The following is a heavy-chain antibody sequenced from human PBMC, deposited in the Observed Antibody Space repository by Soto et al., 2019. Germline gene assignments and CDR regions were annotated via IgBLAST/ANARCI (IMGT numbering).Heavy chain of an antibody. D-gene: IGHD3-10*01. Sequence: QVQLQQWGAGLLKPSETLSLTCAVYGGSFSGYQWSWIRQTPGKGLEWIGEINDSGNINYNPSLKSRVTILLDTPKKQISLKLRSVTAADTAVYFCARGLILWFGELSRRGGCYYYMDVWGKGTTVTVSS. CDR2: INDSGNI. CDR1: GGSFSGYQ. CDR3: ARGLILWFGELSRRGGCYYYMDV. V-gene: IGHV4-34*01. J-gene: IGHJ6*03.